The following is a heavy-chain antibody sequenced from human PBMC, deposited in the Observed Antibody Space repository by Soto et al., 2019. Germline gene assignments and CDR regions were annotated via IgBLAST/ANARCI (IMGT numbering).Heavy chain of an antibody. D-gene: IGHD3-9*01. J-gene: IGHJ6*02. CDR1: GYTFTSYY. CDR3: ARDYSYDILTGYYPYYYYGMDV. Sequence: ASVEVSCKASGYTFTSYYIHWVRQAPGQGLEWMGIINPSGGSTSYAQKFQGRVTMTRDTSTSTVYMELSSLRSEDTAVYYCARDYSYDILTGYYPYYYYGMDVWGQGTTVTVSS. V-gene: IGHV1-46*01. CDR2: INPSGGST.